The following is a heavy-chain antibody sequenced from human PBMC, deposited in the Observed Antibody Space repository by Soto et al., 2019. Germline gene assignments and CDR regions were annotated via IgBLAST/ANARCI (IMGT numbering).Heavy chain of an antibody. D-gene: IGHD3-10*01. V-gene: IGHV1-18*01. CDR2: ISAYNGNT. Sequence: ASVKVSCKASGYTFTSYGISWVRQAPGQGLEWMGWISAYNGNTNYAQKLQGRVTMTTDTSTSTAYMELRSLRSDDTAVYYCARDKPGLWFGDPRSRWFDPWGQGTLVTVSS. CDR1: GYTFTSYG. J-gene: IGHJ5*02. CDR3: ARDKPGLWFGDPRSRWFDP.